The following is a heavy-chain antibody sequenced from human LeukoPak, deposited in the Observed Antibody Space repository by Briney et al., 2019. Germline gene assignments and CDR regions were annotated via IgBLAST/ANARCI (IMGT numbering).Heavy chain of an antibody. D-gene: IGHD3-10*01. Sequence: GGSLRLSCAASGFTFSEYYMSWIRQAPGKGLEWVSYISSSGSTIYYADSVKGRFTISRDNAKNSLYLQMNSLRAEDTAVYYCARDPRTFYYGSGSSYGVDYWGQGTLVTVSS. CDR1: GFTFSEYY. CDR3: ARDPRTFYYGSGSSYGVDY. V-gene: IGHV3-11*01. J-gene: IGHJ4*02. CDR2: ISSSGSTI.